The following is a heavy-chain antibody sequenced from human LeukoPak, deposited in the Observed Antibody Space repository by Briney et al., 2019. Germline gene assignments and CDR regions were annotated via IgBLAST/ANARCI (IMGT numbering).Heavy chain of an antibody. V-gene: IGHV4-31*03. Sequence: SETLSLTCTVSGGSISSGGYYWSWIRQHPGKGLEWIGYIYYSGSTYYNPSLKSRVTISVDTSKNQFSLKLSSVTAADTAVYYCARDNNQLLFRWFDPWGQETLVTVSS. D-gene: IGHD2-2*01. CDR2: IYYSGST. CDR1: GGSISSGGYY. J-gene: IGHJ5*02. CDR3: ARDNNQLLFRWFDP.